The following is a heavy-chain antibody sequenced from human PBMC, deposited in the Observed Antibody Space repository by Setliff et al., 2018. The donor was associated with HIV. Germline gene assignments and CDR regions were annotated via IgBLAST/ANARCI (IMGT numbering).Heavy chain of an antibody. CDR2: IDPSDSYT. J-gene: IGHJ4*02. CDR1: GNSFSNYW. D-gene: IGHD2-15*01. CDR3: ARHKNGGYSLDN. V-gene: IGHV5-10-1*01. Sequence: PGESLKISCKGSGNSFSNYWIGWVRQLPGKGLEWMGRIDPSDSYTNYSPSFQGHVSISADRSISTAYLQWSSLKASDTAIYYCARHKNGGYSLDNWGQGTLVTVSS.